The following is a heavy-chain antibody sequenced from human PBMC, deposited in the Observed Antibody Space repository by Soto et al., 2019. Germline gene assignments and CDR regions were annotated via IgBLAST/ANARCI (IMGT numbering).Heavy chain of an antibody. V-gene: IGHV5-51*01. CDR1: GCTFSTYG. CDR3: ARHHGIPVYYYGMDV. Sequence: GQSIKIWKKAWGCTFSTYGVDWVRQITGKGLEWMGIIYPGDSDTRYSPSFQGPVTISADKSISTAYLQWSSLKASDTAMYYCARHHGIPVYYYGMDVWGQGTTVTVSS. J-gene: IGHJ6*02. CDR2: IYPGDSDT.